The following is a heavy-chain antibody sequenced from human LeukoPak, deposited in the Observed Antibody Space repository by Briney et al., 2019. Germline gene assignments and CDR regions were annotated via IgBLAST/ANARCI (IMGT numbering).Heavy chain of an antibody. CDR1: GGSISSSY. Sequence: SETLSLTCTVSGGSISSSYWSWIRQPAGKGLEWIGRVYSSGSTNYNPSFKSRVTMSVDTSKNHFSLKLSSVTAADTAVYYCAAYNPLYYGMDVWGQGTTVTVSS. CDR3: AAYNPLYYGMDV. V-gene: IGHV4-4*07. J-gene: IGHJ6*02. D-gene: IGHD5-24*01. CDR2: VYSSGST.